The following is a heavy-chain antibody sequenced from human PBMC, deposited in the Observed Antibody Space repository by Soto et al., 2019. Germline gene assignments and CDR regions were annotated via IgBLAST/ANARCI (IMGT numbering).Heavy chain of an antibody. J-gene: IGHJ3*02. Sequence: EVQLVESGGDLVQPGGSLRLSCAASGFTFSGHWMHWVRQVPGKGLEWVSRINTDGGSSAYADSVKGRFTISRDNAKNTLYLQMNGMRAEDKAVYSCAREAGYCSRTSCYRRAFDTWGQGTTVTVSS. CDR1: GFTFSGHW. D-gene: IGHD2-2*01. V-gene: IGHV3-74*03. CDR3: AREAGYCSRTSCYRRAFDT. CDR2: INTDGGSS.